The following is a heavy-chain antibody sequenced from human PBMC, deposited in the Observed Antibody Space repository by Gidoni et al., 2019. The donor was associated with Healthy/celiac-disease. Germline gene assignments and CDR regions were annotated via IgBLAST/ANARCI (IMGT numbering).Heavy chain of an antibody. Sequence: EVQLLESGRGLVQRGGSLRLSCAASGFTFSSYAMSWVRQAPGKGLEWVSAISGSGVSTYYADSVNGRFTISRDNSKNTLYLQMNSLRAEDTALYYCAKDRGELLQLDYWGQGTLVTVSS. V-gene: IGHV3-23*01. CDR3: AKDRGELLQLDY. CDR1: GFTFSSYA. D-gene: IGHD2-21*01. CDR2: ISGSGVST. J-gene: IGHJ4*02.